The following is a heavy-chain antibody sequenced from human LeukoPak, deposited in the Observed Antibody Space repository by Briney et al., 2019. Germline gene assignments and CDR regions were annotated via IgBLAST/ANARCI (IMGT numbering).Heavy chain of an antibody. J-gene: IGHJ3*02. CDR2: IIPIFGTA. V-gene: IGHV1-69*13. CDR3: ARDQGSAMTDAFDI. D-gene: IGHD5-18*01. CDR1: GYTFTSYG. Sequence: SVKVSCKASGYTFTSYGISWVRQAPGQGLEWMGGIIPIFGTANYAQKFQGRVTITADESTSTAYMELSSLRSEDTAVYYCARDQGSAMTDAFDIWGQGTMVTVSS.